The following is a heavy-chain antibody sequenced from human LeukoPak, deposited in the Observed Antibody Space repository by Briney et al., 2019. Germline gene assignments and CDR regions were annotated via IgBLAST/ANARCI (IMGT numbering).Heavy chain of an antibody. CDR1: GFSFSTSA. D-gene: IGHD4-17*01. CDR2: ISSGGSTT. CDR3: AKDGWVTTTTREDY. J-gene: IGHJ4*02. V-gene: IGHV3-23*01. Sequence: GGSLRLSCAASGFSFSTSAMSWVRQAPGKGLEWVSTISSGGSTTFYVDSVKGRFTISRDNSKSTLFLQMNSLRAEDTALYYCAKDGWVTTTTREDYWGQGTLVTVSS.